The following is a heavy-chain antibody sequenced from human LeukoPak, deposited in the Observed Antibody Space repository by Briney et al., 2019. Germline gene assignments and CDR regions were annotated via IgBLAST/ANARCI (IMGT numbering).Heavy chain of an antibody. V-gene: IGHV1-8*01. CDR3: ASLYCSGGSCFNYYYYYGMDV. Sequence: ASVKVSCTASGYTFTSYDINWVRQATGQGLEWMGWMNPNSGNTGYAQKFQGRVTITADKSTSTAYMELSSLRSEDTAVYYCASLYCSGGSCFNYYYYYGMDVWGQGTTVTVSS. D-gene: IGHD2-15*01. J-gene: IGHJ6*02. CDR2: MNPNSGNT. CDR1: GYTFTSYD.